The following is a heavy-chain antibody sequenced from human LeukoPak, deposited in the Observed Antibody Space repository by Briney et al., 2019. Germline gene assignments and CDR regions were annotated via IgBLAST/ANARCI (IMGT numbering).Heavy chain of an antibody. V-gene: IGHV1-2*02. D-gene: IGHD2-2*01. J-gene: IGHJ5*02. CDR2: INPNSGGT. Sequence: ASVKVSCKASGYTFTAYYMHWVRQAPGQGHEWRGWINPNSGGTNYEQKFQGRVTMTRDTSISTAYMELSRLRSDDTAVYYCARERVDIVVVPAPNWFDPWGQGTLVTVS. CDR1: GYTFTAYY. CDR3: ARERVDIVVVPAPNWFDP.